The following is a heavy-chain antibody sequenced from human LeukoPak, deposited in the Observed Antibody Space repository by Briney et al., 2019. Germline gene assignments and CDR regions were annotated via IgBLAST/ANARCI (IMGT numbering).Heavy chain of an antibody. Sequence: GGSLRLSCAASGFTFSDYYMSWIRQAPGKGLEWVSYISSSGSTIYYADSVKGRFTISRDNAKNSLYLQMNSLRAEDTAVYYCARDREWHSGSYLAARSNWFDPWGQGTLVTVSS. V-gene: IGHV3-11*01. CDR2: ISSSGSTI. J-gene: IGHJ5*02. CDR3: ARDREWHSGSYLAARSNWFDP. CDR1: GFTFSDYY. D-gene: IGHD3-10*01.